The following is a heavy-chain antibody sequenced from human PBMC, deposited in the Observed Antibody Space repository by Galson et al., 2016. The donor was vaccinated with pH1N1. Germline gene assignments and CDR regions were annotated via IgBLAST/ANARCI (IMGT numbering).Heavy chain of an antibody. Sequence: SVKVSCKASGFMFSKYGISWVRQVPGQGLEWMGWISAYNGNTNYAQKFQGRTTMTIDTSTTTAYLGLTSLKSDDTALYYCARVFCSIGNCYFAPWEYWGQGTLITFSS. D-gene: IGHD3-3*02. V-gene: IGHV1-18*01. CDR1: GFMFSKYG. J-gene: IGHJ4*02. CDR3: ARVFCSIGNCYFAPWEY. CDR2: ISAYNGNT.